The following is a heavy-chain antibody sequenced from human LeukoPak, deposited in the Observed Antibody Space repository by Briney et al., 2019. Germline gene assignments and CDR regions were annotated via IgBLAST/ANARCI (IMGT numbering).Heavy chain of an antibody. CDR3: ARNIVVVPAAEPILNMDV. Sequence: GSSVKVSCKASGGTFSSYAISWVRQAPGQGLEWMGGIIPISGTANYAQKFQGRVTITAGESTSTAYMELSSLRSEDTAVYYCARNIVVVPAAEPILNMDVWGKGTTVTVSS. D-gene: IGHD2-2*01. V-gene: IGHV1-69*01. CDR2: IIPISGTA. CDR1: GGTFSSYA. J-gene: IGHJ6*03.